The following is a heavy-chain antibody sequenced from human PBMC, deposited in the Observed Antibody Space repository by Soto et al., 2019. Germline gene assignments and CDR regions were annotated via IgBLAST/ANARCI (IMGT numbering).Heavy chain of an antibody. V-gene: IGHV3-66*01. J-gene: IGHJ3*01. CDR2: IFSGGTT. Sequence: ELKLVESGGGLVQPGGSLRLSCAASGFSVSHNYVNWVRQAPGRGLEWVSVIFSGGTTHYADSVKGRFTISRDTSKNTVHLQMNGLSVDDTALYYCAGDSTDGDFVDAFDVWGQGTLVTVSS. CDR3: AGDSTDGDFVDAFDV. D-gene: IGHD2-21*01. CDR1: GFSVSHNY.